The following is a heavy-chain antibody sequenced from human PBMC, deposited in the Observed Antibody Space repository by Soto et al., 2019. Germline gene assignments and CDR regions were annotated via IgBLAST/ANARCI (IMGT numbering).Heavy chain of an antibody. CDR3: AHRNTVTKGHRDY. D-gene: IGHD4-17*01. Sequence: TLSLTCTVSGGSISSGLYYWTWIRQPPGKALEWLALIYWDDDKRYSPSLKSRLTITKDTSKNQVVLTMTNMDPVDTATYYCAHRNTVTKGHRDYWGQGTLVTVSS. J-gene: IGHJ4*02. V-gene: IGHV2-5*08. CDR1: GGSISSGLYY. CDR2: IYWDDDK.